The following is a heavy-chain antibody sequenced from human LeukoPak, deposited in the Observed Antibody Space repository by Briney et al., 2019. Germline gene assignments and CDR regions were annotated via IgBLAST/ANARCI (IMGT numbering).Heavy chain of an antibody. Sequence: SETLSLTCGAFGRSFSGYYWTWIRQSPGKGLEWIGEVNESGGTNYNPSLKSRVSISLDTSKYQFSLNLRSVTAADTAVYYCARRTRMSRYNYYYYMDIWGKGTTVTISS. J-gene: IGHJ6*03. V-gene: IGHV4-34*01. CDR3: ARRTRMSRYNYYYYMDI. CDR1: GRSFSGYY. CDR2: VNESGGT. D-gene: IGHD2-2*02.